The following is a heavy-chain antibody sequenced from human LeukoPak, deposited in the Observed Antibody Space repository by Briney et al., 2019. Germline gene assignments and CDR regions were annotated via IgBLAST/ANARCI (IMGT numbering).Heavy chain of an antibody. D-gene: IGHD6-13*01. CDR2: IYYSGST. V-gene: IGHV4-59*01. Sequence: SGTLSLTCTVSGGSISSYYWSWIRQPPGKGLEWIGYIYYSGSTNYNPSLKSRVTISVDTSKNQFSLKLSSVTAADTAVYYCARVRGGSSWYYFDYWGQGTLVTVSS. J-gene: IGHJ4*02. CDR1: GGSISSYY. CDR3: ARVRGGSSWYYFDY.